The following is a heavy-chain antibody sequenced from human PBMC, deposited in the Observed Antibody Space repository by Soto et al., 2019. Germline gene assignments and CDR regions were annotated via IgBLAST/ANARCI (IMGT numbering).Heavy chain of an antibody. CDR2: ISYDGTNK. CDR3: ARDPKTSGSQNWAFNYFDS. CDR1: GFSFSISP. V-gene: IGHV3-30-3*01. D-gene: IGHD7-27*01. J-gene: IGHJ4*02. Sequence: QVQLVESGGGVVQPGRSLRLSCAASGFSFSISPMHWVRQALGKGPEWVALISYDGTNKFYADSVKGRFTISRDNSKSTLYLQVDSLRPEDVAVYYCARDPKTSGSQNWAFNYFDSWGQGTLVTVSS.